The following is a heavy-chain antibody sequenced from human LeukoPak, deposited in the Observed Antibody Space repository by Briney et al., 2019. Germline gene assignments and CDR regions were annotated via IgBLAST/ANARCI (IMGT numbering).Heavy chain of an antibody. CDR2: ISYDGSNK. CDR1: GFTFSSYG. D-gene: IGHD5-24*01. Sequence: PGGSLRLSCAASGFTFSSYGMYWVRQAPGKGLEWVAVISYDGSNKYYADSVKGRFTISRDNSKNTLYLQMNSLRAEDTAVYYCARGMATTETFDYWGQGALVTVSS. CDR3: ARGMATTETFDY. J-gene: IGHJ4*02. V-gene: IGHV3-30*19.